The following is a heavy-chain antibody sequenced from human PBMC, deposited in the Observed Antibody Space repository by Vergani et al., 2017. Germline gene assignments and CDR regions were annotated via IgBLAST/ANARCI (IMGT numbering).Heavy chain of an antibody. CDR2: ISSGGGDI. V-gene: IGHV3-23*01. D-gene: IGHD3-10*01. CDR3: TTAWFLYYLHGEYFQY. J-gene: IGHJ1*01. Sequence: EVQLLESGGGLVQPGGSRRLSCAGAGFTFDIYTMAYVRQAPGKGLEWVATISSGGGDIFYADSVKGRFTISRDNSKNTLFLQMNSLKDEDTAVYYCTTAWFLYYLHGEYFQYWGRGTLVSVSS. CDR1: GFTFDIYT.